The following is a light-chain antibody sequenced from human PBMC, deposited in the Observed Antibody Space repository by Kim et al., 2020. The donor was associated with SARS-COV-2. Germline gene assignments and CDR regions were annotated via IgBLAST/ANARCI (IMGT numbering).Light chain of an antibody. V-gene: IGKV1-8*01. CDR2: AAS. CDR1: KGISSD. CDR3: HQYYNYPRT. Sequence: ASTGDRVTTTGRASKGISSDLARYQQKPGKDPNLLSAAASTVQTGVSSRFSGGGSGTYFSLTISCLQSDDSATYYCHQYYNYPRTFGQGTKVDIK. J-gene: IGKJ1*01.